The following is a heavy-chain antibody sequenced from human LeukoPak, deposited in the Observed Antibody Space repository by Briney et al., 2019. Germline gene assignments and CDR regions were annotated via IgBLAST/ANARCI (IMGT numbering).Heavy chain of an antibody. J-gene: IGHJ6*02. V-gene: IGHV3-30-3*01. CDR2: ISYDGSNK. Sequence: GGSLRLSCAASGFTFSSYAMSWVRQAPGKGLEWVAVISYDGSNKYYADSVKGRFTISRDNSKNTLYLQMNSLRAEDTAVYYCARDPSCSSTSCYTSAAYYYYGMDVWGQGTTVTVSS. CDR1: GFTFSSYA. D-gene: IGHD2-2*02. CDR3: ARDPSCSSTSCYTSAAYYYYGMDV.